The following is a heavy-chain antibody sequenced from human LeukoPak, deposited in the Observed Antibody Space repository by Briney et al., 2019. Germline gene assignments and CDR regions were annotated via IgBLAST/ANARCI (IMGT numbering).Heavy chain of an antibody. J-gene: IGHJ4*02. CDR2: INHSGST. CDR3: ARGLLGAQNDY. D-gene: IGHD1-26*01. CDR1: GGSFSGYY. Sequence: SETLSLTCAVYGGSFSGYYWSWIRQPPGKGLEWIGEINHSGSTNYYPSLKSRVTISVDTSKNQFSLKLSSVTAADTAVYYCARGLLGAQNDYWGQGTLVTVSS. V-gene: IGHV4-34*01.